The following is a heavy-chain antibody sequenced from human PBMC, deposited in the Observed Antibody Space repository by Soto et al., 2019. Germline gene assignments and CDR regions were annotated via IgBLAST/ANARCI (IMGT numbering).Heavy chain of an antibody. D-gene: IGHD2-2*01. J-gene: IGHJ5*02. CDR1: GYTFTNYG. V-gene: IGHV1-18*04. CDR2: ISADNGNT. Sequence: GASVKVSCKASGYTFTNYGISWVRQAPGQGLEWMGWISADNGNTNYAHKLQGRVTMTTDTSTSTAYMELRSLTSDDTAVYYCARVGDIVVVGPWFDPWGQGTMVTVS. CDR3: ARVGDIVVVGPWFDP.